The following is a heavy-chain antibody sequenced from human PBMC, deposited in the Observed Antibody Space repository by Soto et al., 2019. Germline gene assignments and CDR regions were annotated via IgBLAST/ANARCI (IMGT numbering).Heavy chain of an antibody. D-gene: IGHD2-15*01. Sequence: PSETLSLTCTVSGDSISSYSWSWIRQPPGKGLEWIGNIHYNGNTKYSPSLKSRVTMSVDTSKNHFSLKLISVTTADTAVYFCARHVFAPGGRWFGPWGPGLLVTVSS. V-gene: IGHV4-59*01. CDR3: ARHVFAPGGRWFGP. J-gene: IGHJ5*02. CDR1: GDSISSYS. CDR2: IHYNGNT.